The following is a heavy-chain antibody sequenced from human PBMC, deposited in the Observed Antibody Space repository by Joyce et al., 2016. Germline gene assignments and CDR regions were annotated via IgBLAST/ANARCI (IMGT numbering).Heavy chain of an antibody. CDR3: AKDIGRGIQFSLVLDH. CDR1: GFTFAEST. D-gene: IGHD5-18*01. J-gene: IGHJ4*02. V-gene: IGHV3-43*01. Sequence: EVHLVESGGVVVQSGGSPRLSCEASGFTFAESTMHWVRQVPGKGFEWVCLINPDGDGAYCADSAMGRFTISRDNRKNSLFLQMNNLRSQDTAFYFCAKDIGRGIQFSLVLDHWGQGTLVTVST. CDR2: INPDGDGA.